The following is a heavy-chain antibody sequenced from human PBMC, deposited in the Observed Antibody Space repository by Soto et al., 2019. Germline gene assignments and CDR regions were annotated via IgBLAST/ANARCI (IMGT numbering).Heavy chain of an antibody. CDR2: ISFYGSNT. V-gene: IGHV3-30*03. D-gene: IGHD6-19*01. Sequence: QVQLVESGGGVVQPGRSLRLSCAASGFTFSSYGMHWVRQAPGKGLEWVALISFYGSNTYYADSVKGRFTISRYNSQNTLYLQMHSLRAEDTSLYYCGAGQFFSDYWGQGALVTVSS. CDR3: GAGQFFSDY. J-gene: IGHJ4*02. CDR1: GFTFSSYG.